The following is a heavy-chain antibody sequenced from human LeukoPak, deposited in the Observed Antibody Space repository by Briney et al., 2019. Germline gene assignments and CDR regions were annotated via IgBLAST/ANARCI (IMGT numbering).Heavy chain of an antibody. CDR2: IYPGDSDT. Sequence: GESLQISCQGSGYRFTSYWIGWVRQMPGKGLEWMGIIYPGDSDTRYSPSFQGQVTISADKSISTAYLQWSSLKASDTAMYYCARHGVRYYGSGSYITYYYYMDVWGKGTTVTVSS. J-gene: IGHJ6*03. V-gene: IGHV5-51*01. D-gene: IGHD3-10*01. CDR1: GYRFTSYW. CDR3: ARHGVRYYGSGSYITYYYYMDV.